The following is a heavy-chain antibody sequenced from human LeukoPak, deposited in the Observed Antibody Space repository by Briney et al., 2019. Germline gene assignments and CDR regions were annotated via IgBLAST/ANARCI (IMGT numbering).Heavy chain of an antibody. D-gene: IGHD2-8*01. Sequence: ASVKVPCKASGYTFTSYDINWVRQATGQGLEWMGWMNPNSGNTGYAQKFQGRVTMTRNTSISTAYMELSSLRSEDTAVYYCARGNKMVYAIQADYYYGMDVWGQGTTVTVSS. CDR1: GYTFTSYD. V-gene: IGHV1-8*01. CDR3: ARGNKMVYAIQADYYYGMDV. CDR2: MNPNSGNT. J-gene: IGHJ6*02.